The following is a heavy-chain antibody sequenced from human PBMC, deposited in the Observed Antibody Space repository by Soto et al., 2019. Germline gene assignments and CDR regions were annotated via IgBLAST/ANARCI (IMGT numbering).Heavy chain of an antibody. CDR1: GGSFSGYY. D-gene: IGHD2-15*01. CDR2: INHSGST. J-gene: IGHJ3*02. CDR3: ARSRSYCSGGSCYSGVAFDI. Sequence: SETLSLTCAVCGGSFSGYYWSWIRQPPGKGLEWIGEINHSGSTNYNPSLKSRVTISVDTSKNQFSLKLSSVTAADTAVYYCARSRSYCSGGSCYSGVAFDIWGQGTMVTVSS. V-gene: IGHV4-34*01.